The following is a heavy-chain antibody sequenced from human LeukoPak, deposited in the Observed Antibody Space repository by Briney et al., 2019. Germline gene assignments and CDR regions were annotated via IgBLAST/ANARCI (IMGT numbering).Heavy chain of an antibody. D-gene: IGHD3-3*01. V-gene: IGHV3-21*01. CDR1: GFTFSSYS. CDR3: ARDDEDFWSGNYDAFDI. CDR2: ISSSSSYI. Sequence: GGSLRLSCAASGFTFSSYSMNWVRQAPGKGLEWVSSISSSSSYIYYADSVKGRFTISRDNAKNSLYLQMKSLRAEDTAVYYCARDDEDFWSGNYDAFDIWGQGTMVTVSS. J-gene: IGHJ3*02.